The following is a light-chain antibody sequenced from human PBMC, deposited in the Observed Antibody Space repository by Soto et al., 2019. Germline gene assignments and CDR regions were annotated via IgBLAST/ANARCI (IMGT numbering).Light chain of an antibody. CDR1: SSDIGAYNY. CDR2: DVS. V-gene: IGLV2-8*01. CDR3: TSFAGSNDLGV. Sequence: QSVLTQPPSASGSPGQSVTISCTGTSSDIGAYNYVSWYQQHPGKAPRLMIYDVSKRPPGVPDRFSGSTSGYTASLTVSGLQPEDEADYYCTSFAGSNDLGVFGGGTKLTVL. J-gene: IGLJ2*01.